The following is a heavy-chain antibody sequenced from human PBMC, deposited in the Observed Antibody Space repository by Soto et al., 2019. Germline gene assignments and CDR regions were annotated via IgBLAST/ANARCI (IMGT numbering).Heavy chain of an antibody. CDR3: ARDLMKPISVPGPLEEGPLFGGATRRRKSDS. CDR1: GYSISSGYY. V-gene: IGHV4-38-2*02. D-gene: IGHD3-10*02. CDR2: IYHSGST. Sequence: LSLTCAVSGYSISSGYYWGWIRQPPGKGLEWIGSIYHSGSTYYNPSLKSRVTISVDTSKNQFSLKLSSVTAAATAVYYCARDLMKPISVPGPLEEGPLFGGATRRRKSDSWGPGTLVTVSS. J-gene: IGHJ4*02.